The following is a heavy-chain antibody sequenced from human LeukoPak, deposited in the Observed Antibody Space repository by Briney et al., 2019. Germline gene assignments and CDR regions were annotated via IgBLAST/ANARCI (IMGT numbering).Heavy chain of an antibody. Sequence: GGSLRLSCAASGFTFSSYAMSWVRQAPGKGLEWVSAISGSGGSTYYADSVKGRFTISRDNSKNTLYLQMNSLRAEDTAVYYCAKRHCSSTSCYVNGMDVWGQGTTVTVSS. J-gene: IGHJ6*02. CDR3: AKRHCSSTSCYVNGMDV. V-gene: IGHV3-23*01. CDR2: ISGSGGST. D-gene: IGHD2-2*01. CDR1: GFTFSSYA.